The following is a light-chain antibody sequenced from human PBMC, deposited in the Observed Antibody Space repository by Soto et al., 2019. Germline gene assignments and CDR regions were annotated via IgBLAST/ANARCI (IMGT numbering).Light chain of an antibody. V-gene: IGKV4-1*01. CDR1: QSVLYSSNNKNY. CDR2: WAA. J-gene: IGKJ1*01. Sequence: DIVMTQSPDSLAVSLGERATINCKSSQSVLYSSNNKNYLAWYQQQPGQPPKLLIYWAATRESGVPDRFSGSVSETDFTLTISSLQAEDVAVYYCQQYYANSPWTFGQGTKVEIK. CDR3: QQYYANSPWT.